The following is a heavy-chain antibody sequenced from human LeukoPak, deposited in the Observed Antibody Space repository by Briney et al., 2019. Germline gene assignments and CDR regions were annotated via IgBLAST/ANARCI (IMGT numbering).Heavy chain of an antibody. Sequence: ASVKVSCKASGYTFTGYYMHWVRQAPGQGLEWMGWINPNSGGTNYAQKFQGRVTMTRDTSISTAYMELSRLRSDDTAVYYCARGEYNYGRDWFDPWGQGTLVTVSS. CDR1: GYTFTGYY. J-gene: IGHJ5*02. CDR3: ARGEYNYGRDWFDP. V-gene: IGHV1-2*02. CDR2: INPNSGGT. D-gene: IGHD5-18*01.